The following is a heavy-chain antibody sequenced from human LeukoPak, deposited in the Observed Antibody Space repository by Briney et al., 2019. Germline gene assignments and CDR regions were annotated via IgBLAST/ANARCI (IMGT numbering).Heavy chain of an antibody. CDR1: GYTFTSYY. CDR2: INPSGGST. J-gene: IGHJ4*02. V-gene: IGHV1-46*01. Sequence: VASVKVSCTASGYTFTSYYMHWVRQAPGQGLEWMGIINPSGGSTNYAQKFQGRVTITTDESTSTAYMELSSQRSEDTAVYYCARADEGYCSSTSCYTKGFDYWGQGTLVTVSS. D-gene: IGHD2-2*02. CDR3: ARADEGYCSSTSCYTKGFDY.